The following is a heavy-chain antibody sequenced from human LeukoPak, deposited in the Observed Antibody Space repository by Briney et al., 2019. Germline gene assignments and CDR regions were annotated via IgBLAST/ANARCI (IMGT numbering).Heavy chain of an antibody. J-gene: IGHJ1*01. V-gene: IGHV3-48*02. CDR1: GFTFSSYS. D-gene: IGHD1-1*01. CDR2: FSSDNSVI. CDR3: ASVGRAGTHDQYLQY. Sequence: GGSLRLSCAASGFTFSSYSMNWVRQAPGKGLGWLSYFSSDNSVIHYADSVKGRFTISRDNARKSLFLQMNSMTDEDTAVYYCASVGRAGTHDQYLQYWGQGTLVTVSS.